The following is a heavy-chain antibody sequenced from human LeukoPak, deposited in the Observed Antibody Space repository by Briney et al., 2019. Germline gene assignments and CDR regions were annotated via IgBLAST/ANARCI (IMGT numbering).Heavy chain of an antibody. D-gene: IGHD1-14*01. CDR2: IYTSGST. Sequence: KTSETLSLTCTVSGVSISSYYWSWVRQPAGKGLEWIGRIYTSGSTNYNPSLKSRVTMSVETCKNQFSLKLRSVTAADTAVYYCARTNHGVLRWFDYWGQGTLVTVSS. J-gene: IGHJ4*02. CDR1: GVSISSYY. CDR3: ARTNHGVLRWFDY. V-gene: IGHV4-4*07.